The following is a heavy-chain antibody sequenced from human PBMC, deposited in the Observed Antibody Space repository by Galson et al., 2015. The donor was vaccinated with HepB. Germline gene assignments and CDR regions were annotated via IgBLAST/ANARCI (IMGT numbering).Heavy chain of an antibody. CDR2: ISISSTTI. Sequence: SLRLSCAASGFTFSRFAMNWVRQAPGKGLEWVSYISISSTTIYYADSVKGRFTISRDNAKNLVFLQMNSLRDEDTALYYCVKNGDMVASIFAVWRQGPLVPVSS. J-gene: IGHJ4*02. CDR1: GFTFSRFA. D-gene: IGHD5-12*01. V-gene: IGHV3-48*02. CDR3: VKNGDMVASIFAV.